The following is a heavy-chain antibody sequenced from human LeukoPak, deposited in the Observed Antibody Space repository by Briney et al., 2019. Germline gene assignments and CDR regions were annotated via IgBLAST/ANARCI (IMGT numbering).Heavy chain of an antibody. CDR1: GYSFATYW. J-gene: IGHJ3*02. Sequence: GESLKISCKASGYSFATYWIGWVRQMPGKGLEWMGIIHPGNSDIRYSPSFQGQVTISADKSISTAYLQWSSLKASDTAMYYCARRDDAFDIWGQGTMVTVSS. CDR3: ARRDDAFDI. V-gene: IGHV5-51*01. CDR2: IHPGNSDI.